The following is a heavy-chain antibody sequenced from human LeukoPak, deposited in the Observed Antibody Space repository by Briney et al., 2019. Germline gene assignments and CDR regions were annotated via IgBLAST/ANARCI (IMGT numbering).Heavy chain of an antibody. CDR2: VSGSGDGT. CDR3: AKGVAVASPYYFGY. V-gene: IGHV3-23*01. J-gene: IGHJ4*02. Sequence: PGGSLRLSCAASGFTFRNYAMMWVRLAPGKGPEWVSTVSGSGDGTYYADSVKGRFTISRDNSKNTLYLQMNSLRAEDTAVYYCAKGVAVASPYYFGYWGQGTLVTVSS. D-gene: IGHD6-19*01. CDR1: GFTFRNYA.